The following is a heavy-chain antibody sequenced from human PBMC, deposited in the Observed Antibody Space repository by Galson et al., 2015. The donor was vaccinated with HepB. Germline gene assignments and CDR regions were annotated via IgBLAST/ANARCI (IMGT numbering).Heavy chain of an antibody. Sequence: SLRLSCAASGFIFGDFAMAWVRQAPGKGLEWVGFIRNKASGGTTEYAASVKGRFTISRDDSKSIAFLQMNSLKTEDSAVYYCARETYYYGSGPNKYYFDYWGQGTLVTVSS. V-gene: IGHV3-49*04. CDR1: GFIFGDFA. J-gene: IGHJ4*02. D-gene: IGHD3-10*01. CDR2: IRNKASGGTT. CDR3: ARETYYYGSGPNKYYFDY.